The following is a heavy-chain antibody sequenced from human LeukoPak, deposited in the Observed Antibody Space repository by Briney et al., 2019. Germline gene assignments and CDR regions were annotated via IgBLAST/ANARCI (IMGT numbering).Heavy chain of an antibody. CDR1: GFIFSSYW. D-gene: IGHD2-21*02. CDR2: IKQDGSEK. Sequence: GGPLRLSCAASGFIFSSYWMSWVRQAPGKGLEWVANIKQDGSEKYYVDSVKGRFTISRDNAKNSLYLQMNSLRAEDTAVYYCARLSCGGDCPSGYWGQGTLVTVSS. V-gene: IGHV3-7*01. J-gene: IGHJ4*02. CDR3: ARLSCGGDCPSGY.